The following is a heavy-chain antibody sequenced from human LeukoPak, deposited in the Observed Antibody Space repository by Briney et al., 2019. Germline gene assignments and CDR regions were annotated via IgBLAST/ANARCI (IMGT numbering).Heavy chain of an antibody. V-gene: IGHV3-49*04. CDR3: TRTYDYGDYMLVY. CDR1: GFTFGDYA. Sequence: GGSLRLSCTASGFTFGDYAMSWVRQAPGKGLEWVGFIRSKAYGGTTEYAASVKGRFTISRDDSKSIAYLQMNSLKTEDTAVYYCTRTYDYGDYMLVYWGQGTLVTVSS. D-gene: IGHD4-17*01. CDR2: IRSKAYGGTT. J-gene: IGHJ4*02.